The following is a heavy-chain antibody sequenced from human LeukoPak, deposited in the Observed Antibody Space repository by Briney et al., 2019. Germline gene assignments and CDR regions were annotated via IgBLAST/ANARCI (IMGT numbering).Heavy chain of an antibody. D-gene: IGHD3-10*01. J-gene: IGHJ4*02. V-gene: IGHV3-33*01. Sequence: GRSLRLSCAASGFTFSSYGMHWVRQAPGNGLEWVAVIWYDGSDKYYADSVKGRFTISRDNSKNTLSLQMNSLRAEDTAVYYCARVPIWFWELSFDYWGQGTLVTVSS. CDR2: IWYDGSDK. CDR3: ARVPIWFWELSFDY. CDR1: GFTFSSYG.